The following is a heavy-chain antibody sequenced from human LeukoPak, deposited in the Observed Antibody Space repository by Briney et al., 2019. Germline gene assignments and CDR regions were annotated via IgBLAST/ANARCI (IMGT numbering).Heavy chain of an antibody. CDR1: GFPFSSYV. Sequence: GGSLRLSCEASGFPFSSYVMSWVRQAPGKGLEWIAYINHNAEMILYPDFVKGRFTISRDNAKNSLYLQMTALRDGDTAIYYCARDHDWAFDLWGQGTLVTVSS. CDR3: ARDHDWAFDL. D-gene: IGHD3-9*01. V-gene: IGHV3-48*02. CDR2: INHNAEMI. J-gene: IGHJ4*02.